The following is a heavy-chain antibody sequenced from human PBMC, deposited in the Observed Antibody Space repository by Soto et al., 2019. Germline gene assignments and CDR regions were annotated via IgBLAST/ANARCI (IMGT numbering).Heavy chain of an antibody. Sequence: SETLSLTCTVSGGSISSYYWSWIRQPPGKGLEWIGYIYYSGSTNYNPSLKSRVTISVDTSKNQFSLKLSSVAAADTAVYYCARVEGRWLYPGSWYFDLWGRGTLVTVSS. CDR3: ARVEGRWLYPGSWYFDL. D-gene: IGHD2-2*02. CDR2: IYYSGST. J-gene: IGHJ2*01. CDR1: GGSISSYY. V-gene: IGHV4-59*01.